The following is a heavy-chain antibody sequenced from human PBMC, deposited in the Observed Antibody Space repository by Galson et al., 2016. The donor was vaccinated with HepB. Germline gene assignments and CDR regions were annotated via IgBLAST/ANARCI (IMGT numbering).Heavy chain of an antibody. Sequence: SLRLSCAASGFILRSHAMSWVRQAPGKGLQWVSTIGGGDGLTFYTDSARGRFTISRAFSKNTLYLHLDRLRAEDTAIYYCAKAQVTSSGRATSGLDVWGQGTTVTVSS. D-gene: IGHD5-12*01. CDR1: GFILRSHA. CDR3: AKAQVTSSGRATSGLDV. CDR2: IGGGDGLT. V-gene: IGHV3-23*01. J-gene: IGHJ6*02.